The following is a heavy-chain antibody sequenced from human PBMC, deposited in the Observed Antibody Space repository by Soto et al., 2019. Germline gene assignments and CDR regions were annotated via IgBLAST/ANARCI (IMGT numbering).Heavy chain of an antibody. J-gene: IGHJ4*02. D-gene: IGHD4-17*01. CDR1: GFTFSSYA. Sequence: GGSLRLSCAASGFTFSSYAMSWVRQAPGKGLEWVSAISGSGGSTYYADSVKGRFTISRDNSKNTLYLQMNSLRAEDTAVYYCAKDLDPGTVTYYFDYWGQGTLVTVSS. CDR2: ISGSGGST. CDR3: AKDLDPGTVTYYFDY. V-gene: IGHV3-23*01.